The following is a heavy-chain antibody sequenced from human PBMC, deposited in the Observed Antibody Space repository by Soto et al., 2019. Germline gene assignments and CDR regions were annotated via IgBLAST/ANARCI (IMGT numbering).Heavy chain of an antibody. CDR1: GFTFSSYS. Sequence: SLRLSCAASGFTFSSYSMNWVRQAPGKGLEWVSYISSSSTIYYADSVKGRFTISRDNAKNSLYLQMNSLRDEDTAVYYCAREGYERGLNWFDPWGQGTLVTVSS. V-gene: IGHV3-48*02. CDR2: ISSSSTI. J-gene: IGHJ5*02. D-gene: IGHD2-2*01. CDR3: AREGYERGLNWFDP.